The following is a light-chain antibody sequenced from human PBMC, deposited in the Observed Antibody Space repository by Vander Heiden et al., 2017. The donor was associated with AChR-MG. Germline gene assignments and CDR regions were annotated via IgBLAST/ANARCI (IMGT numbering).Light chain of an antibody. CDR3: CSYAGSNVV. Sequence: QSALPQPRPVSGSPGKSVTISCTGTSSDVGGYNYVSWYQQHPGKAPKLMIYDVSKRPSGVPDRFSGSKSGNTASLTISGLQAEDEDDYYCCSYAGSNVVFGGGTKLTVL. CDR2: DVS. V-gene: IGLV2-11*01. J-gene: IGLJ2*01. CDR1: SSDVGGYNY.